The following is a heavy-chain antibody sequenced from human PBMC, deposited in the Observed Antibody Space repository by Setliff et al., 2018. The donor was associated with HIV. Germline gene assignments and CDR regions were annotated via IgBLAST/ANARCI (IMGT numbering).Heavy chain of an antibody. Sequence: SETLSLTCIVSGYSISSGYYWGWIRQPPGKGLEWIGTIYHSGSTYYNPSLKGRVTISVDTSKNQFSLNLSSVTAADTAVYYCARNIEWEPYAFDIWGQGTMVT. V-gene: IGHV4-38-2*02. J-gene: IGHJ3*02. CDR3: ARNIEWEPYAFDI. D-gene: IGHD1-26*01. CDR1: GYSISSGYY. CDR2: IYHSGST.